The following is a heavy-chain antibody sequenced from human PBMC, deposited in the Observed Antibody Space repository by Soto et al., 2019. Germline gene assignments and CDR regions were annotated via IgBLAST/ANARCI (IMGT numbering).Heavy chain of an antibody. CDR1: GGSISSYY. V-gene: IGHV4-59*01. J-gene: IGHJ4*02. CDR2: IYYSGST. Sequence: SETLSLTCTVSGGSISSYYWSWIRQPPGKGLEWIRYIYYSGSTNYNPSLKSRVTISVDTSKNQFSLKLSSVTAADTAVYYCARERPHTSMRYYYDSSGYYYFDYWGQGTLVTVSS. CDR3: ARERPHTSMRYYYDSSGYYYFDY. D-gene: IGHD3-22*01.